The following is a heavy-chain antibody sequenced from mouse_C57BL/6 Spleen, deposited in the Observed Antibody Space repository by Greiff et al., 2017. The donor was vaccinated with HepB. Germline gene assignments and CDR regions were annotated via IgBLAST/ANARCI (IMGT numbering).Heavy chain of an antibody. CDR2: IYPSDSET. D-gene: IGHD1-1*01. J-gene: IGHJ2*01. CDR3: ARGVSTTVVATNYLDY. Sequence: QVQLQQPGAELVRPGSSVKLSCKASGYTFTSYWMDWVKQRPGQGLEWIGNIYPSDSETHYNQKFKDKATLTVDKSSSTAYMQLSSLTSEDSAVYYCARGVSTTVVATNYLDYRGQGTTLTVSS. CDR1: GYTFTSYW. V-gene: IGHV1-61*01.